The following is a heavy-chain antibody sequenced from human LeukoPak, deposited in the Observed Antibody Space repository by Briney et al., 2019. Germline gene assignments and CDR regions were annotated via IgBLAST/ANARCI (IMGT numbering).Heavy chain of an antibody. V-gene: IGHV1-69*06. CDR3: ARAVVDTAGFDY. D-gene: IGHD5-18*01. J-gene: IGHJ4*02. CDR2: IIPIFGTA. Sequence: EASVKLSCKASGGTFSSYAISWVRQAPGQGLEWMGGIIPIFGTANYAQKFQGRVTITADKSTSTAYMELSSLRSEDTAVYYCARAVVDTAGFDYWGQGTLVTVSS. CDR1: GGTFSSYA.